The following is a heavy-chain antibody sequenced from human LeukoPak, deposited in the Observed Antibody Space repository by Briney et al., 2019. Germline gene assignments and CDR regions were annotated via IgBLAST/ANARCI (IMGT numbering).Heavy chain of an antibody. CDR2: IIPIFGTA. CDR1: GGTFSSYA. J-gene: IGHJ5*02. Sequence: SVKVSCKASGGTFSSYAISWVRQAPGQGLEWMGGIIPIFGTANYAQKFQGRVTITSDESTSTAYMELSSLRSEDTAVYYCAREIPTYSWFDPWGQGTLVTVSS. V-gene: IGHV1-69*13. D-gene: IGHD2-21*01. CDR3: AREIPTYSWFDP.